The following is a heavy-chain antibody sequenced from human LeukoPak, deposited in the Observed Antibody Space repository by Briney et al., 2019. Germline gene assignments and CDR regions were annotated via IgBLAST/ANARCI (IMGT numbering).Heavy chain of an antibody. CDR1: GFTFSNYW. CDR2: INRDGSTT. V-gene: IGHV3-74*03. CDR3: ARDKKSGESSEIDY. D-gene: IGHD3-10*01. Sequence: HPGGSLRLSCAASGFTFSNYWVHWVRQAPGKGLVWVSRINRDGSTTKYADSVKGRFTVSRDNAKNTLNLQMNSLRAEDTAVYYCARDKKSGESSEIDYWGQGTLVTVSS. J-gene: IGHJ4*02.